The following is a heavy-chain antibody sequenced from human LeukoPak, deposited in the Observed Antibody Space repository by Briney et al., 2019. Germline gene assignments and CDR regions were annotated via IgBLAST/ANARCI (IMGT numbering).Heavy chain of an antibody. CDR3: TTEVLGGATDGTFDI. CDR1: GFTFSNAW. CDR2: IKSKTDGGTT. J-gene: IGHJ3*02. D-gene: IGHD1-26*01. Sequence: GGSLRLSCAASGFTFSNAWMSWVRQAPGKGLEYVGRIKSKTDGGTTDYAAPVKGRFTISRDDSKNTLYLQMNSLKTEDTAVYYCTTEVLGGATDGTFDIWGQGTMVTVSS. V-gene: IGHV3-15*01.